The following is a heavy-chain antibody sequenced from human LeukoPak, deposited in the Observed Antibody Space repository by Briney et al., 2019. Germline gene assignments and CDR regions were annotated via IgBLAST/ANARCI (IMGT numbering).Heavy chain of an antibody. CDR3: VRLRRNSDRSGYYYYHDY. D-gene: IGHD3-22*01. V-gene: IGHV3-21*01. Sequence: PGGSLRLSCAASGYTFSDFSVNWVRQAPGKGLEWVSSISVRSNYRYYADSVRGRFTISRDDARDSLFLQMNSLRAEDTAVYFCVRLRRNSDRSGYYYYHDYWGQGTLVTVSS. CDR2: ISVRSNYR. J-gene: IGHJ4*02. CDR1: GYTFSDFS.